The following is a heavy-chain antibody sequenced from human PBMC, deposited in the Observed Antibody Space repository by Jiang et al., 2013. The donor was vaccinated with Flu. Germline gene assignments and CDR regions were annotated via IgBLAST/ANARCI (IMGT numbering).Heavy chain of an antibody. J-gene: IGHJ6*02. CDR2: IIPIFGTA. D-gene: IGHD1-7*01. CDR1: GGTFSSYA. V-gene: IGHV1-69*01. Sequence: SGAEVKKPGSSVKVSCKASGGTFSSYAISWVRQAPGQGLEWMGGIIPIFGTANYAQKFQGRVTITADESTSTAYMELSSLRSEDTAVYYCARGIKLELLSYYYGMDVWGQGTTVTVSS. CDR3: ARGIKLELLSYYYGMDV.